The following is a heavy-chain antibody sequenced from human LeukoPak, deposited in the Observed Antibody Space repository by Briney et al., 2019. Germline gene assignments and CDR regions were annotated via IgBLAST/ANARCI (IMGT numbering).Heavy chain of an antibody. D-gene: IGHD6-25*01. CDR1: GGSISSYY. V-gene: IGHV4-59*01. CDR2: IYYSGST. Sequence: SETLSLTCTVSGGSISSYYWSWIRQPPGKGLEWIGYIYYSGSTNYNPSLKSRVTISVDTSKNQFSLKLSSVTAADTAVYYCARLAATSPGSYMDVWGKGTTVT. J-gene: IGHJ6*03. CDR3: ARLAATSPGSYMDV.